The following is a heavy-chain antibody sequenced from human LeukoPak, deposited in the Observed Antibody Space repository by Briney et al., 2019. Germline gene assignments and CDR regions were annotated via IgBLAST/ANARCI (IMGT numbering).Heavy chain of an antibody. V-gene: IGHV3-9*01. Sequence: GRSLRLSCAASGFTFDDYAMHWVRQAPGKGLEWVSGISWNSGSIVYADSVKGRFTISRDNAKNSLYLQMNSLRAEDTALYYCAKGGYYDSSGLIDYWGQGTLVTVSS. CDR2: ISWNSGSI. CDR3: AKGGYYDSSGLIDY. CDR1: GFTFDDYA. D-gene: IGHD3-22*01. J-gene: IGHJ4*02.